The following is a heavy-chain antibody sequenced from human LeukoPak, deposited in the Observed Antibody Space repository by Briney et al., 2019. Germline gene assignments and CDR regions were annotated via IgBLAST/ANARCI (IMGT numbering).Heavy chain of an antibody. CDR2: IIPILGTA. V-gene: IGHV1-69*05. CDR1: GGTFSSYA. Sequence: ASVTVSCKASGGTFSSYAISWVRQAPGRGLEWMGGIIPILGTANYAQTFQGRVTITTDESTSTAYMELSSLRSEDTAVYYCARGEYILTGYYDYRFDPWGQGTLVTVYS. J-gene: IGHJ5*02. D-gene: IGHD3-9*01. CDR3: ARGEYILTGYYDYRFDP.